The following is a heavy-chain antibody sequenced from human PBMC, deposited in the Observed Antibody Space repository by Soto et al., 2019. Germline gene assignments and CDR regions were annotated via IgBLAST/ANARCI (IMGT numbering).Heavy chain of an antibody. CDR3: VRESYDYSSSTGFDN. D-gene: IGHD6-6*01. J-gene: IGHJ4*02. V-gene: IGHV3-11*06. CDR2: ISSSASYT. Sequence: GGSLRLSCAASGFRFGDYYMSWIRQAPGKGLECVSYISSSASYTNYADSVKGRFTISRDNAKNSLFLQMNSLRVDDTALYYCVRESYDYSSSTGFDNWGQGTPVTVSS. CDR1: GFRFGDYY.